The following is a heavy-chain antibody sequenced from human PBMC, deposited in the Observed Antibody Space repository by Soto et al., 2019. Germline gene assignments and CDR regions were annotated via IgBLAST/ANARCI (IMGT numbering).Heavy chain of an antibody. Sequence: QVQLVESGGGVVQPGRSLRLSCAASGFTFSSYGMHWVRQAPGKGLEWVAVISYDGSNKYYADSVKGRFTISRDNSKNTLYLQMNSLRAEDTAVYYCAKEENHYYDSSGYLDPFDYWGQGTLVTVSS. CDR3: AKEENHYYDSSGYLDPFDY. CDR2: ISYDGSNK. CDR1: GFTFSSYG. V-gene: IGHV3-30*18. J-gene: IGHJ4*02. D-gene: IGHD3-22*01.